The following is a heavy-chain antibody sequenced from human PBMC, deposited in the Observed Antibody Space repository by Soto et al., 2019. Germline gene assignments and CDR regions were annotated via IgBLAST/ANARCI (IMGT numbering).Heavy chain of an antibody. Sequence: GESLKISCKGSGYSFTSYWIGWVRQMPGKGLEWMGIIYPGDSDTRYSPSFQGQVTISADKSISTAYLQWSSLKASDTAMYYCARQSDYGSGSYPDAFDIWGQGTMVIVSS. CDR2: IYPGDSDT. J-gene: IGHJ3*02. CDR1: GYSFTSYW. CDR3: ARQSDYGSGSYPDAFDI. V-gene: IGHV5-51*01. D-gene: IGHD3-10*01.